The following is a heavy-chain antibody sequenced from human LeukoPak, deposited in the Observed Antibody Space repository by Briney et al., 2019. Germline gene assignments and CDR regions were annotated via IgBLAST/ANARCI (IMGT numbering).Heavy chain of an antibody. CDR1: GYTFTGYY. J-gene: IGHJ5*02. CDR3: AGVDRNDVSCGYYT. V-gene: IGHV1-2*02. D-gene: IGHD3-22*01. CDR2: IYTNSGGT. Sequence: ASVKVSCTASGYTFTGYYMHWVRQAPGQGLEWMGWIYTNSGGTNYAQTFPGRVTMTRDTTNTTASMELSRLRSEATAESDTAGVDRNDVSCGYYTWGQGTLVTVSS.